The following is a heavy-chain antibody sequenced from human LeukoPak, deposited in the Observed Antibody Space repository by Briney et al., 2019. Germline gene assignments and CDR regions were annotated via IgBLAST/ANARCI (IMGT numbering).Heavy chain of an antibody. CDR2: ISGSGGAT. CDR1: GFTFRSYE. J-gene: IGHJ4*02. Sequence: GGSLRLSCAASGFTFRSYEMNWVRQAPGKGLEWVSAISGSGGATYHADADSVKGRFIISRDNSKNTLYLQINSLRVEDTAVYYCAKDGYNYDSSGHFDYWGQGTLVTVSS. D-gene: IGHD3-22*01. CDR3: AKDGYNYDSSGHFDY. V-gene: IGHV3-23*01.